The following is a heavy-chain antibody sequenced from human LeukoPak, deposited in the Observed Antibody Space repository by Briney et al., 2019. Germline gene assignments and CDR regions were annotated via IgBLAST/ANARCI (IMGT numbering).Heavy chain of an antibody. CDR2: ISSSGSTI. Sequence: GGSLRLSCAASGFTFSDYYMSWIRQAPGKGLEWVSYISSSGSTIYYADSVKGRFTISRDNAKNSLYLQMNSLRAEDTAVYYCARGSITIFGVVIPFDYWGQGTLVTVSS. CDR1: GFTFSDYY. CDR3: ARGSITIFGVVIPFDY. V-gene: IGHV3-11*04. J-gene: IGHJ4*02. D-gene: IGHD3-3*01.